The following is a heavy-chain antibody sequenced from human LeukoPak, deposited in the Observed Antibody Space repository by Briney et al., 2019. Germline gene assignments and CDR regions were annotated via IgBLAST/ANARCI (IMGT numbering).Heavy chain of an antibody. CDR2: ISSNGGST. CDR1: GFTFSSYV. Sequence: GGSLRLSCSASGFTFSSYVMHWVRQAPGKGLEYVSAISSNGGSTYYADSVKGRFTVSRDNSKNTLYLQMSSLRAEDTAVYYCVKSTVRFSPPDYWGQGTLVTVSS. J-gene: IGHJ4*02. D-gene: IGHD4-17*01. V-gene: IGHV3-64D*06. CDR3: VKSTVRFSPPDY.